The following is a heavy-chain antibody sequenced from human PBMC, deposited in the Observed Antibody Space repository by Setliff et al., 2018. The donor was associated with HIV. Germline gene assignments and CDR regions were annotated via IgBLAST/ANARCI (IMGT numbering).Heavy chain of an antibody. V-gene: IGHV4-4*08. CDR3: ARGGVLRYFDWAY. J-gene: IGHJ4*02. D-gene: IGHD3-9*01. CDR1: GGSISNYY. Sequence: SETLSLTCTVSGGSISNYYWSWIRQPPGKGLGWIGYIYTSGSTDYNPSLKSRVTISVDTSKNQFSLKLSSVTAADTAVYYCARGGVLRYFDWAYWGQGTLVTVSS. CDR2: IYTSGST.